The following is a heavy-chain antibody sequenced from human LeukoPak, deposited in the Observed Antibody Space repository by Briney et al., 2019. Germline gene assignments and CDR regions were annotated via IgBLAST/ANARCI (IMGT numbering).Heavy chain of an antibody. CDR3: ARDSDHIDGANFDY. Sequence: PGGSLRLSCAASGFTFSSHWMNWVRQAPGKGLEGVANIKQDGSGKYYVDSVKGGFTISRDNAKKSLYLQMNSLRAEDTAVYYCARDSDHIDGANFDYWGQGTLVTVSS. CDR2: IKQDGSGK. D-gene: IGHD1-14*01. J-gene: IGHJ4*02. V-gene: IGHV3-7*01. CDR1: GFTFSSHW.